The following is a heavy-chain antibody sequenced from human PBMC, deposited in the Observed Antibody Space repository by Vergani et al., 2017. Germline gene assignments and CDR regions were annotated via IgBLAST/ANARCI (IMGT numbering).Heavy chain of an antibody. CDR1: GFTFRNFG. Sequence: QVQLVESAGGVVQPGGSLRLSCPASGFTFRNFGIHLIRPAPGKGLEWLAYIGKDGINTRYRDAVKGRFTVSRDNSKEILYLQMDSLRSEDTALYYCAKYLRDSTDGIPDSWGPGTLVIVSS. CDR2: IGKDGINT. V-gene: IGHV3-30*02. CDR3: AKYLRDSTDGIPDS. D-gene: IGHD2-21*02. J-gene: IGHJ4*02.